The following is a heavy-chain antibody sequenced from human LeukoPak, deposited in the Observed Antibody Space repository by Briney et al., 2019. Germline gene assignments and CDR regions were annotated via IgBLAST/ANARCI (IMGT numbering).Heavy chain of an antibody. J-gene: IGHJ3*02. CDR2: INTNTGNP. Sequence: ASVKVSCKASGYTFTSYAMNWVRQAPGQGLEWMGWINTNTGNPTYAQGFTGRFVFSLDTSVSTAYLQISSLKAEDTAVYYCASVGSSLRIDIAAADHDAFDIWGQGTMVTVSS. V-gene: IGHV7-4-1*02. CDR3: ASVGSSLRIDIAAADHDAFDI. CDR1: GYTFTSYA. D-gene: IGHD6-13*01.